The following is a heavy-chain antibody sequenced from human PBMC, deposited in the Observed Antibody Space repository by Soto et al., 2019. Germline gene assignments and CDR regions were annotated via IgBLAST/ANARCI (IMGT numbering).Heavy chain of an antibody. J-gene: IGHJ4*02. CDR3: ARVYGGYIGNCDY. CDR1: GFTFSSYS. V-gene: IGHV3-48*02. Sequence: GGSLRLSCAASGFTFSSYSMNWVRQAPGKGLEWVSYISSSGSSIYYADSVKGRFTISKDNAKNSLYLQMNSLRDADTAVYYCARVYGGYIGNCDYWGQGTLVTVSS. CDR2: ISSSGSSI. D-gene: IGHD5-12*01.